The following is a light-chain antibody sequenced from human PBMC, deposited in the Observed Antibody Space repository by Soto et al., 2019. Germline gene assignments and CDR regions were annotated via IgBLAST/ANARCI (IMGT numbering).Light chain of an antibody. J-gene: IGLJ1*01. V-gene: IGLV1-47*01. Sequence: QSVLTQPPSVSGTPGQRVTITCSGSSSNIGTNYVYWYQQLPGTAPKLLIYRSNQRPSGVPDRFSGSKSGTSASLAISGLRSGDEADYYCTAWDDSLSGPLYVFGTGTKVTVL. CDR1: SSNIGTNY. CDR3: TAWDDSLSGPLYV. CDR2: RSN.